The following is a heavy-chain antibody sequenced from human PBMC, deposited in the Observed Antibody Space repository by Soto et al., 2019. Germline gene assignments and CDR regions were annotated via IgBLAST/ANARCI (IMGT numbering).Heavy chain of an antibody. CDR3: ARAVPFSLGP. CDR2: IYHSGTT. CDR1: GGSISSNDW. D-gene: IGHD3-16*01. Sequence: QVQLQESGPGLVKPSGTLSLTCAVSGGSISSNDWCSWVRQPPRKGLEWIGEIYHSGTTNYNPSLKSRVTVSVDKSKKQFSLKLTSVTAADTAVYYCARAVPFSLGPWGQGTLVTVSS. V-gene: IGHV4-4*02. J-gene: IGHJ5*02.